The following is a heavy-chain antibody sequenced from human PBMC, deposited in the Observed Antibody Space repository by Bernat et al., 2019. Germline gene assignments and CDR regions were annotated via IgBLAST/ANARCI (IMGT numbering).Heavy chain of an antibody. Sequence: EVQLVESGGGLVQPGGSLRLSCAASGFTFSSYEMNWVRQAPGKGLGGVSYISSSTIYYADSVRGRFTISRDNAQNSMYLQMNSLRDEDTAVYYCARPGYCSSSRCYADDAFDIWGQGTMVTVSS. D-gene: IGHD2-2*01. CDR2: ISSSTI. CDR1: GFTFSSYE. V-gene: IGHV3-48*03. J-gene: IGHJ3*02. CDR3: ARPGYCSSSRCYADDAFDI.